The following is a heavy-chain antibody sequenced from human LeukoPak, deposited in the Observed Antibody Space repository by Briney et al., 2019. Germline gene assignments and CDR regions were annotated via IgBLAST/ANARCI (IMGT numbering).Heavy chain of an antibody. CDR1: GFTFSSYS. V-gene: IGHV3-48*01. CDR3: ARARSHYDILTGPLYNWFDP. Sequence: GGSLRLSCAASGFTFSSYSMNWVRQAPGKGLEWVSYISSSSSTIYYADSVKGRFTISRDNAKNSLYLQMNSLRAEDTAVYYCARARSHYDILTGPLYNWFDPWGQGTLVTVSS. J-gene: IGHJ5*02. CDR2: ISSSSSTI. D-gene: IGHD3-9*01.